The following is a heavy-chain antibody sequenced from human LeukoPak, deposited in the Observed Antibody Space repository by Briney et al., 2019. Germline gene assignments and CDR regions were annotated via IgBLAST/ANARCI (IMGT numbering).Heavy chain of an antibody. Sequence: ASVKVSCKASGYTFTGYYMHWVRQAPGQGLEWVGWINPNSGGTNYAQKFQGRVTMTRDTSISTAYMELSRLRSDDTAVYYCARDSAVTSWFDPWGQGTLVTVSS. CDR1: GYTFTGYY. J-gene: IGHJ5*02. D-gene: IGHD4-17*01. CDR2: INPNSGGT. V-gene: IGHV1-2*02. CDR3: ARDSAVTSWFDP.